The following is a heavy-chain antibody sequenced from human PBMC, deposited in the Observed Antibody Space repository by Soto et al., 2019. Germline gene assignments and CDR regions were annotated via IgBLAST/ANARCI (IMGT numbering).Heavy chain of an antibody. CDR2: TSYSGNT. Sequence: QVQLQESGPGLLKPSETLSLTCTISGGSVSTYYWSWIRQPPGKELERIGLTSYSGNTNYNPSLKSRVAMAVDTSKNHFSLTPSSVTAADTAVYYCARDGVGPFDYWGQGTLVTVSS. V-gene: IGHV4-59*02. J-gene: IGHJ4*02. CDR3: ARDGVGPFDY. D-gene: IGHD3-3*01. CDR1: GGSVSTYY.